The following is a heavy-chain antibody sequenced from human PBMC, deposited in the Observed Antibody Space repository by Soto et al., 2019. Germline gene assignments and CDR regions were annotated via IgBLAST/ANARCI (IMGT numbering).Heavy chain of an antibody. CDR1: GYTLTRYC. V-gene: IGHV1-46*01. D-gene: IGHD2-2*01. CDR2: INPNSGST. J-gene: IGHJ5*02. CDR3: ARDIVVAPTARGWFDP. Sequence: ASVKVSCKASGYTLTRYCIHWVRQAPGQGLEWMGIINPNSGSTSYAQKFQDRVTMTRDTSTSTVYMELSSLRSEDTAVYYCARDIVVAPTARGWFDPWGQGTLVTVSS.